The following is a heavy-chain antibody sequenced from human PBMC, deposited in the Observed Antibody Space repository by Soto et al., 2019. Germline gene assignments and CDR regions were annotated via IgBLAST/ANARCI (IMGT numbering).Heavy chain of an antibody. V-gene: IGHV1-46*01. CDR2: INPSRGSA. D-gene: IGHD1-7*01. CDR1: GYTFLKYF. CDR3: ARPLIGNTIDL. J-gene: IGHJ3*01. Sequence: ASVKVSCKASGYTFLKYFMHWVRQAPGQGLEWIGIINPSRGSATYGPIFQGRVSLTTDMPTSTVYMELSSLRSEDTAIYYCARPLIGNTIDLWGQGTSVTVSS.